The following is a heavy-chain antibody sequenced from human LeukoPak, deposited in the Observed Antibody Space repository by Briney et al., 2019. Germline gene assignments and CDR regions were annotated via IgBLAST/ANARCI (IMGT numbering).Heavy chain of an antibody. V-gene: IGHV1-69*05. CDR3: ARGYNWNDADY. J-gene: IGHJ4*02. CDR2: IIPIFGTA. D-gene: IGHD1-1*01. Sequence: ASVKVSCKASGGTFSSYAISWVRQAPGQGLEWMGGIIPIFGTANYAQKFQGRVTMTRNTSIGTAHMELSSLRSEDTAVYYCARGYNWNDADYWGQGTLVTVSS. CDR1: GGTFSSYA.